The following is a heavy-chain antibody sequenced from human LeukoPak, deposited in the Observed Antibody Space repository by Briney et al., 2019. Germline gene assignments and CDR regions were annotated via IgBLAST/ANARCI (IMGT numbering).Heavy chain of an antibody. Sequence: SVKVSRKASGGTFSSYAISWVRQAPGQGLEWMGRIIPILGIANYAQKFQGRVTITADKSTSTAYMELSSLRSEDTAVYYCARDYRYYYDSSGTGYFDYWGQGTLVTVSS. CDR3: ARDYRYYYDSSGTGYFDY. V-gene: IGHV1-69*04. D-gene: IGHD3-22*01. CDR1: GGTFSSYA. CDR2: IIPILGIA. J-gene: IGHJ4*02.